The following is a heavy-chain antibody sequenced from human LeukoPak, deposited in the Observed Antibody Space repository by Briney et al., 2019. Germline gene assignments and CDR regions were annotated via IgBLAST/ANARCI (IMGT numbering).Heavy chain of an antibody. CDR3: GREPGDYGDHVEY. D-gene: IGHD4/OR15-4a*01. CDR2: INSDGSST. Sequence: GGSLRLSCAASGFTFSSYWMHWVRQAPGKGLVWVSRINSDGSSTSYADSVKGRFTTSRDNAKNTLYLQMNSLRAEDTAVYYCGREPGDYGDHVEYWGQGTLVTVSS. V-gene: IGHV3-74*01. CDR1: GFTFSSYW. J-gene: IGHJ4*02.